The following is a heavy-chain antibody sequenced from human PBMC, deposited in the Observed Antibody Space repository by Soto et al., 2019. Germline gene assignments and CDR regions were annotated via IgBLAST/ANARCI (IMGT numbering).Heavy chain of an antibody. J-gene: IGHJ6*02. D-gene: IGHD3-16*01. CDR3: ARSSGRRHVFTFDYGLDV. CDR1: GFSVGDNV. Sequence: QVQLVESGGGLVEPGGSLRRSCAACGFSVGDNVMTWIRQAPGKGLEWLSYSSSSGCDINYADSVNGRFTISSDNANNSLYLQMDSLRAEDTAVYFCARSSGRRHVFTFDYGLDVWGQGTTVTVSS. V-gene: IGHV3-11*04. CDR2: SSSSGCDI.